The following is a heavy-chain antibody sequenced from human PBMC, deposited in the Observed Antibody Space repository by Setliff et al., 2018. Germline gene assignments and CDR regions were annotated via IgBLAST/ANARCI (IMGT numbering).Heavy chain of an antibody. CDR3: ARVDTAMVTGVDY. CDR1: GGSVSSGSYY. CDR2: IYYSGST. J-gene: IGHJ4*02. Sequence: SETLSLTCTVSGGSVSSGSYYWSWIRQPPGKGLEWIGYIYYSGSTNYNPSLKSRVTIPVDTSKNQFSLKLSSVTAADTAVYYCARVDTAMVTGVDYWGQGTLVTVSS. V-gene: IGHV4-61*01. D-gene: IGHD5-18*01.